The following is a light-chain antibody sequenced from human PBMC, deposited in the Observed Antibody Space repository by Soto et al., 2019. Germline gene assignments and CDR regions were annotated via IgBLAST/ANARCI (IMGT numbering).Light chain of an antibody. V-gene: IGKV1-5*03. Sequence: DIQMTQSPSTLSASVGDRVTITCRASQSIRSWLAWYQKKPGKAPNLLIYKASSLQSGVPSRFSGSGSGTEFTLTISSLQPDDCGTYYCQQYNDKWTFGQGTKVEIK. CDR1: QSIRSW. J-gene: IGKJ1*01. CDR2: KAS. CDR3: QQYNDKWT.